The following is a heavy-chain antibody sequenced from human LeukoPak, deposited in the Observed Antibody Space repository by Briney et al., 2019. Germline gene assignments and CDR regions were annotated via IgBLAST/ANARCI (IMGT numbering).Heavy chain of an antibody. J-gene: IGHJ4*02. CDR2: ISGSGGST. CDR3: ARGASSAWYQNFDY. D-gene: IGHD6-19*01. Sequence: GGSLRLSCAASGFTFSSYAMSWVRQAPGKGLEWVSGISGSGGSTYYADSVKGRFTISRDNSKNTLYLQMNSLRAEDTAVYYCARGASSAWYQNFDYWGQGTLVTVSS. CDR1: GFTFSSYA. V-gene: IGHV3-23*01.